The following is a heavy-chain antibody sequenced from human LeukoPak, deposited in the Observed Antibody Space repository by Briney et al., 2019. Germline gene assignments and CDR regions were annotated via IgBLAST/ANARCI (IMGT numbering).Heavy chain of an antibody. V-gene: IGHV4-34*01. D-gene: IGHD2-2*01. CDR3: ARFLGYCSSTSCPTAFDI. CDR2: INHSGST. CDR1: GGSFSGYY. Sequence: SETLSLTCAVYGGSFSGYYWSWIRQPPGKGLEWIGEINHSGSTNYNPSLKSRVTISVDTSKNQFSLKLNSVTAADTAVYYCARFLGYCSSTSCPTAFDIWGQGTMVTVSS. J-gene: IGHJ3*02.